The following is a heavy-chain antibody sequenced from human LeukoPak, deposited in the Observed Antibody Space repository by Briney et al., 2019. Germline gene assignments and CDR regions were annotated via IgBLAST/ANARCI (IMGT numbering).Heavy chain of an antibody. CDR1: GGSIRSNF. Sequence: SETLSLTCTVSGGSIRSNFWSWIRQPPGKGLEWIGYVYYSGGTNYNPSLKSRVTISVDTSKEQFSLKLSSVTAADTAVYYCARRPDGTSHFDYWGQGTLVTVSS. CDR2: VYYSGGT. V-gene: IGHV4-59*08. J-gene: IGHJ4*02. D-gene: IGHD6-6*01. CDR3: ARRPDGTSHFDY.